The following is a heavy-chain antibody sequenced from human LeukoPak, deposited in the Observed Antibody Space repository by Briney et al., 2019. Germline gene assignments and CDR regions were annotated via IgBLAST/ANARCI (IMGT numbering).Heavy chain of an antibody. CDR3: ARDYSHLGVDY. V-gene: IGHV3-21*01. J-gene: IGHJ4*02. D-gene: IGHD5-18*01. Sequence: GGSLRLSCAASGFTFSSYSMNWVRQVPGKGLEWVSSISSSSSYIYYADSVKGRFTISRDNAKNSLYLQMNSLRAEDTAVYYCARDYSHLGVDYWGQGTLVTVSS. CDR1: GFTFSSYS. CDR2: ISSSSSYI.